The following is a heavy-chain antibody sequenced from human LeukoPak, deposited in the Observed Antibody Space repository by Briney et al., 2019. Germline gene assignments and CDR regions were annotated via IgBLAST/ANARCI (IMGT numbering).Heavy chain of an antibody. V-gene: IGHV1-69*05. CDR3: ASGSAGFYYFDY. D-gene: IGHD3-9*01. CDR2: IIPIFGTA. Sequence: SVKVSCKASGGTFSSYAISWVRQAPGQGLEWMGGIIPIFGTANYAQKFQGRVTITTDESTSTAYMELSSLRSEDTAVYYCASGSAGFYYFDYWGQGTLVTVSS. J-gene: IGHJ4*02. CDR1: GGTFSSYA.